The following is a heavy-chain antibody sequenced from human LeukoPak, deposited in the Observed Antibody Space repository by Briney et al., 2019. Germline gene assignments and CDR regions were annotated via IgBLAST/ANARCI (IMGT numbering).Heavy chain of an antibody. Sequence: GGSLRLSCAASGFSFSSYWMSWVRQAPGKGLEWVGNVKEDGSETYYVDSLKGRFTVSRDNAKNSLYLQMNSLRVEDTAVYYCAKESSDHGDFDYWGQGTLVTVSP. J-gene: IGHJ4*02. D-gene: IGHD1-14*01. CDR1: GFSFSSYW. CDR3: AKESSDHGDFDY. V-gene: IGHV3-7*03. CDR2: VKEDGSET.